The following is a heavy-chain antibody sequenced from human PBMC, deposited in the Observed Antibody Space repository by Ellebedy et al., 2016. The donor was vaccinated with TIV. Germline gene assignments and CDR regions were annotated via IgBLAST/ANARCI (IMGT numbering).Heavy chain of an antibody. V-gene: IGHV1-18*01. CDR2: ISAYNGET. D-gene: IGHD1-26*01. J-gene: IGHJ3*01. CDR1: GFTITTYG. Sequence: ASVKVSCXTSGFTITTYGFSWVRQAPGQGLEWMGWISAYNGETAYAQKLQGRVTMTADTSTSTTYMELRNLRSDDTAVYYCARPRTWELNDAFDLWGQGTMVTVSS. CDR3: ARPRTWELNDAFDL.